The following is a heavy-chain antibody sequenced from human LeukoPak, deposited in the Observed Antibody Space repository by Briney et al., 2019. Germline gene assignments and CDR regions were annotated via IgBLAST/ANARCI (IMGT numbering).Heavy chain of an antibody. CDR3: ATRPNSGYDFSLDY. CDR2: IIPIFGTA. CDR1: GGAFSSYA. J-gene: IGHJ4*02. V-gene: IGHV1-69*13. D-gene: IGHD5-12*01. Sequence: SVKVSCKASGGAFSSYAISWVRQAPGQGLEWMGGIIPIFGTANYAQKFQGRVTITADESTSTAYTELSSLRSEDTAVYYCATRPNSGYDFSLDYWGQGTLVTVSS.